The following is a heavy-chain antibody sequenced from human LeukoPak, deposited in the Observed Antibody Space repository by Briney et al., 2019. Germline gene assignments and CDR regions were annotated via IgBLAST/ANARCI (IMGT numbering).Heavy chain of an antibody. CDR3: ARAQAGGDGDY. J-gene: IGHJ4*02. CDR2: ISGSGGSA. D-gene: IGHD3-16*01. V-gene: IGHV3-23*01. CDR1: GFTFSSYA. Sequence: GGSLRLSCAASGFTFSSYAMSWVRQAPGKGLEWVSAISGSGGSAYYADSVKGRFTISRDNSKNTLYLQMNSLRAEDTAVYYCARAQAGGDGDYWGQGTLVTVSS.